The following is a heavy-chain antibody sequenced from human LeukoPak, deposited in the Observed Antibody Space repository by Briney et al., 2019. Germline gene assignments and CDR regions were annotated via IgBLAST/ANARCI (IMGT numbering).Heavy chain of an antibody. CDR1: GGSVSSGSYY. D-gene: IGHD3-22*01. CDR2: IYYSGST. J-gene: IGHJ4*02. CDR3: ARGGYYDSSGYSN. V-gene: IGHV4-61*01. Sequence: PSETLSLTCTVSGGSVSSGSYYWSWIRQPPGKGLEWIGYIYYSGSTNYDPSLKSRVTISVDTSKNQFSLKLSSVTAADTAVYYCARGGYYDSSGYSNWGQGTLVTVSS.